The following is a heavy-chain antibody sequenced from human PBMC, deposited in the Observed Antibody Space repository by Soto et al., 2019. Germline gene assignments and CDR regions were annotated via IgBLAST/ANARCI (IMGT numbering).Heavy chain of an antibody. V-gene: IGHV3-48*02. CDR2: ISSSSTTI. CDR1: TFTFSTYG. CDR3: ARDEFSSNWSGAFDI. D-gene: IGHD6-13*01. J-gene: IGHJ3*02. Sequence: PGGSLRLSCAASTFTFSTYGMNWVRQAPGKGLEWVSYISSSSTTIYYRDSVKGRFTISRDNAKNSLYLQMNSLRDEDTAVYYCARDEFSSNWSGAFDIWGQGTMVTVSS.